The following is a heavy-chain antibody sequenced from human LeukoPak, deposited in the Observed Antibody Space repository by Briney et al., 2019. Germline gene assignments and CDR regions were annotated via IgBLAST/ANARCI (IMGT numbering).Heavy chain of an antibody. CDR3: ARNRIGIPFDY. D-gene: IGHD2-15*01. J-gene: IGHJ4*02. Sequence: SETLSLTCAVYGGSFSGYYWSWIRQPPGKGLEWIGEINHSGSTNYNPSLKSRVTISVDTSKNQFSLKLSSVTAADTAVYYCARNRIGIPFDYWGQGTLVTVSS. V-gene: IGHV4-34*01. CDR1: GGSFSGYY. CDR2: INHSGST.